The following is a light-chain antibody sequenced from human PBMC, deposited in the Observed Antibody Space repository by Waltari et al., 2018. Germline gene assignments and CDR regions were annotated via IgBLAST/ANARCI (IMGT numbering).Light chain of an antibody. CDR3: NSRDSSGNHLV. J-gene: IGLJ2*01. Sequence: SSELTQDPAVSVALGQTVRITCQGDSLRSYYASRYQQKPGTAPVLVIYGKNTRPSGIPDRFSGSSSGNTASLTITGAQAEDEADYYCNSRDSSGNHLVFGGGTKLTVL. CDR1: SLRSYY. V-gene: IGLV3-19*01. CDR2: GKN.